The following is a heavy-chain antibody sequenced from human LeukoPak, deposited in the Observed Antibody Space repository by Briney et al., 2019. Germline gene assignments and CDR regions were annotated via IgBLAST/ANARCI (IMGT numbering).Heavy chain of an antibody. Sequence: GGSLRLSCAASRSTFRTYWMSWVRQSPGKGLEWVTNINLDGSQTYYVDSVKGRFTISRDNAENSLYLQMNSLRAGDTAVYYCTRENNYKVDYWGQGTLVTVSS. D-gene: IGHD1-1*01. CDR3: TRENNYKVDY. J-gene: IGHJ4*02. CDR1: RSTFRTYW. CDR2: INLDGSQT. V-gene: IGHV3-7*01.